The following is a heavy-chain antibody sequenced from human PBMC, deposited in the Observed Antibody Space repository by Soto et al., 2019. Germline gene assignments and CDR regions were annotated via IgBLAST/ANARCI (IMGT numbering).Heavy chain of an antibody. V-gene: IGHV3-48*01. Sequence: LRLSCAASGFTFSSYSMNWVRQAPGKGLEWVSYISSSSSTIYYADSVKGRFTISRDNAKNSLYLQMNSLRAEDTAVYYCARTPVLWFGTPTTEVLINYYYGMDVWGQG. J-gene: IGHJ6*02. CDR1: GFTFSSYS. CDR3: ARTPVLWFGTPTTEVLINYYYGMDV. D-gene: IGHD3-10*01. CDR2: ISSSSSTI.